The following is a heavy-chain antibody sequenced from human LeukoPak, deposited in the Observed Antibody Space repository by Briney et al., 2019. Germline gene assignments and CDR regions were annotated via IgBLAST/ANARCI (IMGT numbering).Heavy chain of an antibody. V-gene: IGHV4-39*07. Sequence: SDTLSLPCTVSGGSISSSSYYWARIPQPPGKGLEWIGSIYYSGSTYYNPSLQSRVIISVDTSKNQLSLKLSSVTAADTAVYYCARDHGSWGEGTLVTVSS. J-gene: IGHJ4*02. CDR1: GGSISSSSYY. CDR3: ARDHGS. CDR2: IYYSGST. D-gene: IGHD5-24*01.